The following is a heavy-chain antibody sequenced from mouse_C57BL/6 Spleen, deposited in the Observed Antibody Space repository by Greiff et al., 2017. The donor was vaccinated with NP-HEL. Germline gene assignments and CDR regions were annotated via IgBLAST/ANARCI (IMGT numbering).Heavy chain of an antibody. Sequence: VQLQQSGAELVKPGASVKMSCKASGYTFTSYWITWVKQRPGQGLEWIGDIYPGSGSTNYNEKFKSKATLTVDTSSSTAYMQRSSLTSEDSAVYYCAREWTGCRCAYWVQWTLVTVSA. CDR1: GYTFTSYW. J-gene: IGHJ3*01. CDR3: AREWTGCRCAY. V-gene: IGHV1-55*01. CDR2: IYPGSGST. D-gene: IGHD4-1*01.